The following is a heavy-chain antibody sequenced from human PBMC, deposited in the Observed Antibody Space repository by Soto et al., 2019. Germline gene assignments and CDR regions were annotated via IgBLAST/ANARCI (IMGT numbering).Heavy chain of an antibody. J-gene: IGHJ4*02. D-gene: IGHD3-10*01. CDR1: GFTVSSNY. V-gene: IGHV3-66*01. Sequence: EVQLVESGGGLVQPGGSLRLSCAASGFTVSSNYMTWVRQTPGKGLEWVSLIYSDGSTYYADSVKGRFAISRDNSKNTLYLQMNSLRAEDTAVYYCARDRYYGSVWCQGTLVTVAS. CDR2: IYSDGST. CDR3: ARDRYYGSV.